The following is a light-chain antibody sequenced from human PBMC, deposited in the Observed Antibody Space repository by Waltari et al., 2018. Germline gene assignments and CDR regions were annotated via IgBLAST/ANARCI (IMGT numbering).Light chain of an antibody. CDR2: KDR. CDR1: AFPKKH. J-gene: IGLJ2*01. V-gene: IGLV3-25*03. CDR3: LSPETRGSWV. Sequence: SYELTQSPSVSLSPGQTARIPCRGDAFPKKHAYWYQKKPGQAPVLIIFKDRERPSGIPERFSGSTSGTTVTLTITGVQAEDEADYYCLSPETRGSWVFGGGTKLTVL.